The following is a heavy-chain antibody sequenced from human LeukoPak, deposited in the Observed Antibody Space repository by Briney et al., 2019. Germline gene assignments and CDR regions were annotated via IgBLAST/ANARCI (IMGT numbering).Heavy chain of an antibody. CDR1: GGSFSGYY. D-gene: IGHD6-13*01. CDR3: ARGVRSSWYGVADWFDP. CDR2: INHSGST. J-gene: IGHJ5*02. V-gene: IGHV4-34*01. Sequence: SETLSLTCAVYGGSFSGYYWSWIRQPPGKGLEWIGEINHSGSTNYNPSLKSRVTISVDTPKNQFSLKLSSVTAADTAVYYCARGVRSSWYGVADWFDPWGQGTLVTVSS.